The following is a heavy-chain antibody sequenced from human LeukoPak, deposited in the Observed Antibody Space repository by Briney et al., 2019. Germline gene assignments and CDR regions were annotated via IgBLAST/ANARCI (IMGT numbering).Heavy chain of an antibody. CDR1: GFTFSSYG. V-gene: IGHV3-33*01. D-gene: IGHD5-12*01. Sequence: PGRSLRLSCAASGFTFSSYGMHWVRQAPGKGLEWVAVIWYDGSNKYYADSVKGRFTISRDNSKNTLYLQMNSLKAEDTAVYYCARENNNSGYDHPGDYWGQGTLVTVSS. J-gene: IGHJ4*02. CDR2: IWYDGSNK. CDR3: ARENNNSGYDHPGDY.